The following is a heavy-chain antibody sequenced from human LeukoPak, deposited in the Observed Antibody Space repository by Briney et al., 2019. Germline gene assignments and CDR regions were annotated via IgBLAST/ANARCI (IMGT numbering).Heavy chain of an antibody. V-gene: IGHV1-46*01. D-gene: IGHD4-17*01. Sequence: GASVKVSCKASGYTFTNYYIHWVRQAPGQGLEWMGIINPGGRSTSYAQKFQGRVTMTRDMSTSTVYMELSSLRSEDTAVYYCARDGLRSYFYFDYWGQGTLVTVSS. CDR2: INPGGRST. J-gene: IGHJ4*02. CDR1: GYTFTNYY. CDR3: ARDGLRSYFYFDY.